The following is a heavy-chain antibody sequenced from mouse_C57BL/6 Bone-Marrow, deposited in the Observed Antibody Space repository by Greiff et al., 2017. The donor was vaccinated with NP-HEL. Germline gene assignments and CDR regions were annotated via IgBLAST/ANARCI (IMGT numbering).Heavy chain of an antibody. V-gene: IGHV1-26*01. CDR1: GYTFTDYY. D-gene: IGHD1-1*01. CDR3: ARYPPYYGSSYVWYFDY. Sequence: EVKLQQSGPELVKPGASVKISCKASGYTFTDYYMNWVKQSHGKSLEWIGDINPNNGGTSYNQKFKGKATLTVDKSSSTAYMELRSLTSEDSAVYYCARYPPYYGSSYVWYFDYWGQGTTLTVSS. J-gene: IGHJ2*01. CDR2: INPNNGGT.